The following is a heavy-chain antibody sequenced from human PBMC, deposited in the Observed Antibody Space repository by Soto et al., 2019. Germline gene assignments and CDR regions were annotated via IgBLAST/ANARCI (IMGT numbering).Heavy chain of an antibody. Sequence: GGSLRLSCAASGFTCISNGMNWVRQAPGKGLEWVSGIRSDGDTTYNADSVKGRFTVSRDTSKNTVYLQMNSLRVEDTAIYYCAKGKGVGATPDGANCWGQGTLVTVSS. J-gene: IGHJ4*02. CDR1: GFTCISNG. CDR2: IRSDGDTT. V-gene: IGHV3-23*01. CDR3: AKGKGVGATPDGANC. D-gene: IGHD1-26*01.